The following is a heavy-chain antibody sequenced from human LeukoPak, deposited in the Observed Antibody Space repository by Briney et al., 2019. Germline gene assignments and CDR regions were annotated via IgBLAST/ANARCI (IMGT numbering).Heavy chain of an antibody. CDR2: IYYSGST. CDR1: GGSISSSSYY. D-gene: IGHD3-10*01. V-gene: IGHV4-39*07. CDR3: ARGLLLYYFDY. Sequence: SETLSLTCTVSGGSISSSSYYWGWIRQPPGKGLKWIGSIYYSGSTYYNPSLKSRVTISVDTSKNQFSLKLSSVTAADTAVYYCARGLLLYYFDYWGQGTLVTVSS. J-gene: IGHJ4*02.